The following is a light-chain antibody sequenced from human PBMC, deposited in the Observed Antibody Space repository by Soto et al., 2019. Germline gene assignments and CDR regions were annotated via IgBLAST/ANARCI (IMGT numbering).Light chain of an antibody. CDR2: EVS. J-gene: IGLJ1*01. CDR1: SSDVGSYNR. V-gene: IGLV2-18*01. Sequence: VLTQPPSVSGSPGQSVTISCTGTSSDVGSYNRVSWYQQPPGTAPKLMIYEVSNRPSGVPDRFSGSKSGNTASLTISGLQAEDEADYYCSLYTSSSLYVFGTGTKVTVL. CDR3: SLYTSSSLYV.